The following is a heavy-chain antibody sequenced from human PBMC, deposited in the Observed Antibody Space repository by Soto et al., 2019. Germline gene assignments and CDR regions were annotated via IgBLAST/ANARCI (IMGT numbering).Heavy chain of an antibody. V-gene: IGHV3-23*01. J-gene: IGHJ4*02. CDR3: AKDRRLLILYHFDS. Sequence: GGSLRLSCAASGFTVSSNYMSWVRQAPGKGLEWVSAIGGSGVSTYYADSVKGRFIISRDNSKNTLYLQMNSLRAEDTAVYSCAKDRRLLILYHFDSWGQGTLVTVS. CDR1: GFTVSSNY. CDR2: IGGSGVST. D-gene: IGHD1-1*01.